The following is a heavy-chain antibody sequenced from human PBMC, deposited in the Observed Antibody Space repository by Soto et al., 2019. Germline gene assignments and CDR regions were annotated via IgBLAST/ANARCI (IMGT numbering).Heavy chain of an antibody. Sequence: PSETLSLTCTVSGDSISSSNYFWGWIRQPPGKGMEWIGTIFYSGSTYYNQSLKNRVTISVDTSKNQFSLKLTSVTAADTALYYCARRYGWLYFDYWGQGSLVTVS. CDR1: GDSISSSNYF. D-gene: IGHD3-10*01. J-gene: IGHJ4*02. V-gene: IGHV4-39*01. CDR3: ARRYGWLYFDY. CDR2: IFYSGST.